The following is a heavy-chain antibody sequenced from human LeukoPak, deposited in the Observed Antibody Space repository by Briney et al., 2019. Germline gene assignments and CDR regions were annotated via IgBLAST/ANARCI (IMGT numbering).Heavy chain of an antibody. CDR1: GGSISSGSYY. CDR2: IYTTGST. V-gene: IGHV4-61*02. Sequence: SETLSLTCTVSGGSISSGSYYCSWIRQPAGKGLEWIGRIYTTGSTNYNPSLKSRVTISVDTSKNQFSLKLSSVTAADTAVYYCARGGQYDILTGYYISLDYWGQGTLVTVSS. CDR3: ARGGQYDILTGYYISLDY. D-gene: IGHD3-9*01. J-gene: IGHJ4*02.